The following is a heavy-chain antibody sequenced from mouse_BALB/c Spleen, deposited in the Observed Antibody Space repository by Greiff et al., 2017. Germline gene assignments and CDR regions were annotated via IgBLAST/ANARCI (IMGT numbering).Heavy chain of an antibody. J-gene: IGHJ4*01. V-gene: IGHV1-69*02. CDR2: IYPSDSYT. CDR1: GYTFTSYW. Sequence: QVQLQQPGAELVRPGASVKLSCKASGYTFTSYWINWVKQRPGQGLEWIGNIYPSDSYTNYNQKFKDKATLTVDKSSSTAYMQLSSPTAEDSAVYYCTREGGNTEMDYWGQGTSVTVSS. CDR3: TREGGNTEMDY. D-gene: IGHD1-1*02.